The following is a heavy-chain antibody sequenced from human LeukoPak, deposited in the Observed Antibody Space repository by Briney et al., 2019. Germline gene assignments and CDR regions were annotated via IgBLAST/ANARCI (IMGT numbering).Heavy chain of an antibody. CDR2: ISAYNGNT. Sequence: ASVKVSCKASGYTFTSYGISWVRQAPGQGLEWMGWISAYNGNTNYAQKLKGRVTMTTDTSTSTAYMELRSLRSDDTDVYYCAREMVRGVIMGGSDYWGQGTLVTVSS. V-gene: IGHV1-18*01. CDR1: GYTFTSYG. CDR3: AREMVRGVIMGGSDY. J-gene: IGHJ4*02. D-gene: IGHD3-10*01.